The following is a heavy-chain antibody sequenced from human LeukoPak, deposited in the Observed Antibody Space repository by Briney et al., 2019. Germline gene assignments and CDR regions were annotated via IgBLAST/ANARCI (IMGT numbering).Heavy chain of an antibody. CDR2: IYSGGNT. CDR3: PRDIVATISTNWFDP. V-gene: IGHV3-53*01. Sequence: GGSLRLSCTVSGFTVSSNSMSWVRQAPGKGLEWVSFIYSGGNTHYSDSVKGRFTISRDNAKNSLYLQMNSLRAEDTAVYYCPRDIVATISTNWFDPWGQGTLVTVSS. CDR1: GFTVSSNS. J-gene: IGHJ5*02. D-gene: IGHD5-12*01.